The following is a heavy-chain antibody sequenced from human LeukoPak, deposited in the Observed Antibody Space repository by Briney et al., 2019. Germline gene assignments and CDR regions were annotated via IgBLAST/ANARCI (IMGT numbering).Heavy chain of an antibody. CDR1: GYTFTSYA. CDR3: ARGNSAVTTGYDWFDP. V-gene: IGHV1-3*01. D-gene: IGHD4-17*01. J-gene: IGHJ5*02. Sequence: ASVKVSCKASGYTFTSYAMHWVRQAPGQGLEWMGWINAGNGNTKYSQKFQGRVTITRDTSASTAYMELSSLRSEDTAVYYCARGNSAVTTGYDWFDPWGQGTLVTVSS. CDR2: INAGNGNT.